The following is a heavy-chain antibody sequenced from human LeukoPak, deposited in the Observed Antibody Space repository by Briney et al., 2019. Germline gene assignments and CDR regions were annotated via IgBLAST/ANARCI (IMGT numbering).Heavy chain of an antibody. CDR1: GGSISRGDYY. Sequence: SETLSLACTVSGGSISRGDYYWSWIRQPPGKGLEWIGYIYYSGSTYYNPSLKSRVTISVDTSKNQFSLKLSSVTAADTAVYYCASDYYDSSGYRDWGQGTLVTVSS. J-gene: IGHJ4*02. V-gene: IGHV4-30-4*01. D-gene: IGHD3-22*01. CDR3: ASDYYDSSGYRD. CDR2: IYYSGST.